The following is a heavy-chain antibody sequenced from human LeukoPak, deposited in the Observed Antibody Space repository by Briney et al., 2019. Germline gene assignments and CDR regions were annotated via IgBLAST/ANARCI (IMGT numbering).Heavy chain of an antibody. Sequence: SGPTLVNPTQTLTLTCTFSGFSLSTSGMRVSWIRQPPGKALEWLARIDWDDDKFYSTSLKTRLTISKDTSKNQVVLTMTNMDPVDTATYYCARGTSGSYLDYGGQRTLVTVSS. J-gene: IGHJ4*02. V-gene: IGHV2-70*04. CDR1: GFSLSTSGMR. CDR3: ARGTSGSYLDY. D-gene: IGHD1-26*01. CDR2: IDWDDDK.